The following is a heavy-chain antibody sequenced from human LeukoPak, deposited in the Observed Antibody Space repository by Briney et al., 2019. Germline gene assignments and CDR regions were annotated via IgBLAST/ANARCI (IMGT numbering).Heavy chain of an antibody. CDR2: IIPIFGTT. V-gene: IGHV1-69*05. J-gene: IGHJ3*02. Sequence: SVKVSCKASGGTFSSYAISWVRQAPGQGLEWMGRIIPIFGTTNYAQKFQGRVTITTDESTSTAYMELSSLRSEDKAVYYCARAPDSSGYYWNDAFDIWGQGTMVTVSS. D-gene: IGHD3-22*01. CDR1: GGTFSSYA. CDR3: ARAPDSSGYYWNDAFDI.